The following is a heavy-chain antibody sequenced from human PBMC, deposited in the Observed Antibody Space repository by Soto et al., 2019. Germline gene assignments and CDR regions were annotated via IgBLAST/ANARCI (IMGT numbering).Heavy chain of an antibody. J-gene: IGHJ4*02. D-gene: IGHD1-26*01. CDR3: AKSLSVGATTPFDY. V-gene: IGHV3-23*01. Sequence: GGSLRLSCAASGFTFSSYGMSWVRQAPGKGLEWVSAISGSGGSTYYADSVKGRFTISRDNSKNTLYMQMNSLRAEDTAVYYCAKSLSVGATTPFDYWGQGTLVTVSS. CDR2: ISGSGGST. CDR1: GFTFSSYG.